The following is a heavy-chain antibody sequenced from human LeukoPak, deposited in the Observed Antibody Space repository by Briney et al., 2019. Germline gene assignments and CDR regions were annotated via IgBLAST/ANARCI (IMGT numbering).Heavy chain of an antibody. J-gene: IGHJ4*02. D-gene: IGHD5-18*01. CDR1: GGSISSGSYY. V-gene: IGHV4-61*02. Sequence: PSQTLSLTCTVSGGSISSGSYYWSWIRQPAGKGLEWIGRIYTSGSTNYNPSLKSRVTISLDTSRNQFSLRLNSVTAADTAVYYCARAWYSHGTFDHWGQGTLVTVSS. CDR3: ARAWYSHGTFDH. CDR2: IYTSGST.